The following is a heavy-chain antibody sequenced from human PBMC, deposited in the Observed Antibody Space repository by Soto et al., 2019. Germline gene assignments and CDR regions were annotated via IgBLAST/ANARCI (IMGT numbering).Heavy chain of an antibody. V-gene: IGHV4-34*01. J-gene: IGHJ5*01. CDR3: ARGVRRPSSWYSDS. D-gene: IGHD6-13*01. CDR1: GESFSGYY. Sequence: PSETLSLTCAVYGESFSGYYWSWIRQPPGKGLEWIGEIHDSGSTNYNPSLKGRLIISVDTSRNQFSLKLSSVTAADTAVYYCARGVRRPSSWYSDSWGQGTLVTVSS. CDR2: IHDSGST.